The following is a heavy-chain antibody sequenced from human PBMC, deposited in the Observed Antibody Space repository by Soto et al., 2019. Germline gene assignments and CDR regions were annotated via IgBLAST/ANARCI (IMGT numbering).Heavy chain of an antibody. Sequence: QLQLQESGPGLVKPSETLSLTCTVSGGSIRSGPYSWGWIRQPPGEGLEWIGTFYYSESTYYNPSLESRVTISVDTSKNQFSLKVSSVTVADTAVYYCARLGGYCSSTSCYGYYGMDVWGQGTTVTVSS. D-gene: IGHD2-2*01. J-gene: IGHJ6*02. CDR1: GGSIRSGPYS. CDR3: ARLGGYCSSTSCYGYYGMDV. V-gene: IGHV4-39*01. CDR2: FYYSEST.